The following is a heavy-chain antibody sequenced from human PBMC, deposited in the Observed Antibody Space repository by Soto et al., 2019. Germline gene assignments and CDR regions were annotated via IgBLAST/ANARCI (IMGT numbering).Heavy chain of an antibody. CDR3: AREGFGELGPNDY. J-gene: IGHJ4*02. D-gene: IGHD3-10*01. CDR2: IYSGGST. CDR1: GFTVSSNY. Sequence: GGSLRLSCAASGFTVSSNYMSWVRQAPGKGLEWVSVIYSGGSTYYADSVKGRFTISRDNSKNTLYLQMNSLRAEDTAVYYCAREGFGELGPNDYWGQGTLVTVSS. V-gene: IGHV3-66*01.